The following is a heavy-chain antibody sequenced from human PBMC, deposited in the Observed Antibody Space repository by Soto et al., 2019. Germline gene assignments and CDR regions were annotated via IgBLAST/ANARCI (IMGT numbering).Heavy chain of an antibody. Sequence: GGSLRLSCAASGFTFSSYAMSWVRQAPGKGLEWVSAISGGGGSTYYADSVKGRFTISRDNSKNTLYLQMNSLRAEDTAVYYCAKDPQRAEVSNGLDPWVRGTWVPVS. J-gene: IGHJ5*02. CDR1: GFTFSSYA. V-gene: IGHV3-23*01. CDR2: ISGGGGST. CDR3: AKDPQRAEVSNGLDP.